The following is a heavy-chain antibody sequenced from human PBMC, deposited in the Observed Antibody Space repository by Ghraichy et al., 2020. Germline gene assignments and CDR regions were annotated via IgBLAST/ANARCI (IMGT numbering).Heavy chain of an antibody. Sequence: ESLNISCAASGFTFSSYAMTWVRQVPGKGLEWVATISDRSDGIFYADSVKGRFSISRDNSKNILYLQMKSLRVEDTAVFYCAKRVTMIRGIEGGGMDVWGQGTTVTVSS. CDR2: ISDRSDGI. J-gene: IGHJ6*02. CDR1: GFTFSSYA. D-gene: IGHD3-10*01. V-gene: IGHV3-23*01. CDR3: AKRVTMIRGIEGGGMDV.